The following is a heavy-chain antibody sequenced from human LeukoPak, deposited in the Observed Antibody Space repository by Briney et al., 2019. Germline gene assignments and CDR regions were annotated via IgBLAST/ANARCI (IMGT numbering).Heavy chain of an antibody. CDR1: GFTFSGYW. CDR2: IRNDGSDK. Sequence: PGGSLRLSCAASGFTFSGYWMTWVRQAPDKGLEWVAFIRNDGSDKYYTGSVKGRFTISRDNSKNTLYLQMNSLRAEDTAVYYCARDSTGWYYHYWGQGTLVTVSS. J-gene: IGHJ4*02. D-gene: IGHD6-19*01. V-gene: IGHV3-30*02. CDR3: ARDSTGWYYHY.